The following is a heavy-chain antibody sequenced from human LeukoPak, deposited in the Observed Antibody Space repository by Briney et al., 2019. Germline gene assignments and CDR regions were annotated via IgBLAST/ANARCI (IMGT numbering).Heavy chain of an antibody. Sequence: PGGSLRLSCAASGFTVGSNYMSWVRQAPGKGLEWVSVIYSGGSTYYADSVKGRFTISRDNSKNTLYLQMNSLRAEDTAVYYCARDGGIAYSSGWSRLDYWGQGTLVTVSS. V-gene: IGHV3-53*01. J-gene: IGHJ4*02. CDR1: GFTVGSNY. CDR2: IYSGGST. CDR3: ARDGGIAYSSGWSRLDY. D-gene: IGHD6-19*01.